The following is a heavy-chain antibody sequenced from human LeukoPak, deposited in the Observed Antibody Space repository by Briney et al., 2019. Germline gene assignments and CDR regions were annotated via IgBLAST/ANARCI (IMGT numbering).Heavy chain of an antibody. D-gene: IGHD2-2*01. CDR3: ARRSTEDY. V-gene: IGHV3-7*01. J-gene: IGHJ4*02. Sequence: GGSPRLSCVASGFSFSNYWMSWVRQAPGKGLEWVATIKGDGSEKYSVQGRFTISRDNAKNSLYLQMNSLRVEDTAVYYCARRSTEDYWGQGTLVTVSS. CDR1: GFSFSNYW. CDR2: IKGDGSEK.